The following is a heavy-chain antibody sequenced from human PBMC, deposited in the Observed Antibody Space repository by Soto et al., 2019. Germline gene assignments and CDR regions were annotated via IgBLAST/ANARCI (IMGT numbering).Heavy chain of an antibody. Sequence: QVQLQESGPGLVKPSETLSLTCTVSGGSVSSGSYYWSWIRQPPGKGLEWIGYISYSGSADYNPSLKSRVTISVDRSKNQFSLKLTSVTAADTAVYYCARDNPDQAGPSILDYWGQGTLVTVSS. CDR3: ARDNPDQAGPSILDY. CDR1: GGSVSSGSYY. CDR2: ISYSGSA. V-gene: IGHV4-61*01. D-gene: IGHD6-6*01. J-gene: IGHJ4*02.